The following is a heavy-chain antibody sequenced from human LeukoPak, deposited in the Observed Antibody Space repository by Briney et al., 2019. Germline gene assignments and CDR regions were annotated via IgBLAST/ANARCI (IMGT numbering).Heavy chain of an antibody. J-gene: IGHJ4*02. CDR2: IYHSGST. CDR1: GGSISSGGYS. CDR3: AGSDIVVVPAAIQFDY. D-gene: IGHD2-2*02. Sequence: PSETLSLTCAVSGGSISSGGYSWSWIRQPPGTGLEWIGYIYHSGSTYYNPSLKSRVIISVDRSKNQFSLKLSSVTAADTAVYYCAGSDIVVVPAAIQFDYWGQGTLVTVSS. V-gene: IGHV4-30-2*01.